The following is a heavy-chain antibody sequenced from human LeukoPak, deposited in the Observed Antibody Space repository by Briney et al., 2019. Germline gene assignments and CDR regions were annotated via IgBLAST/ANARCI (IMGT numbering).Heavy chain of an antibody. CDR1: GGSFSSSSYY. CDR3: ARNVFDSQGYLYFDY. J-gene: IGHJ4*02. D-gene: IGHD5-18*01. CDR2: VYYSGST. V-gene: IGHV4-39*01. Sequence: RPSETLSLTCTVSGGSFSSSSYYWGWIRQPPGMGLEWIGSVYYSGSTYYNPSLKSRVTISVDTSKNQFSLKLSSVTAADTAVYYCARNVFDSQGYLYFDYWGQGTLVTVSS.